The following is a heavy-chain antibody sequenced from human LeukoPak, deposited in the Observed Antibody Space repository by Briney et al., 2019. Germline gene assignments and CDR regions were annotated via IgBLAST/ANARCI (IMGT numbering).Heavy chain of an antibody. D-gene: IGHD1-26*01. Sequence: SQTLSLTCAISGDSVSSNSAAWSWIRQSPSRGLEWLGRTYYRSKWYNDYAVSVKSRITINPDTSKNQFSLRLTSVTAADTAVYYCTRDHGRSIVLEWGQGTLVTVSS. CDR1: GDSVSSNSAA. J-gene: IGHJ4*02. V-gene: IGHV6-1*01. CDR3: TRDHGRSIVLE. CDR2: TYYRSKWYN.